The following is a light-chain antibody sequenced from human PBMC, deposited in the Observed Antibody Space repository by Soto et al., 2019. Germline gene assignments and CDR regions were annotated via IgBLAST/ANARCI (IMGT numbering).Light chain of an antibody. V-gene: IGLV1-44*01. J-gene: IGLJ2*01. CDR2: NNN. CDR1: SSNIGNNA. Sequence: QSVLPQPPSASGTPGQRVTISCSGSSSNIGNNAVNWYQQFPGTAPHLLIFNNNQRPSGVPDRFSGSKSGTSASLAISGLQSEDEADYYCAAWDDRLTAVVFGGGTKLTVL. CDR3: AAWDDRLTAVV.